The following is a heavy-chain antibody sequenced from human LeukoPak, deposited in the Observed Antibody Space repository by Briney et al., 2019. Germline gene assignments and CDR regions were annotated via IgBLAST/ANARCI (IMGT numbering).Heavy chain of an antibody. CDR3: GGFWSGFLPDY. CDR2: ISTDNGNT. V-gene: IGHV1-18*01. Sequence: GASVKVSCKTSGYTFTTYGVGWVRQAPGQGLEWMGWISTDNGNTNYAQKFQGRVTMTTDTSTSTAYVELKSLRSDDTAVYYCGGFWSGFLPDYWGQGTLVTVSS. D-gene: IGHD3-3*01. J-gene: IGHJ4*02. CDR1: GYTFTTYG.